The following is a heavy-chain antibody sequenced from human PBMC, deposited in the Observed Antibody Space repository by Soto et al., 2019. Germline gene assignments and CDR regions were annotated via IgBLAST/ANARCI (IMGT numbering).Heavy chain of an antibody. D-gene: IGHD2-2*01. J-gene: IGHJ5*01. CDR3: VRDQKYFRVNGNWFDS. V-gene: IGHV1-18*04. CDR2: VSGNNGAS. Sequence: ASVKVSCKASGYTSSDFGISWVRQAPGQGLEWLGWVSGNNGASNPAPKVQGRITMTLDTSTGVSYMALRSLRSDDTAIYYCVRDQKYFRVNGNWFDSWGQGTLVTVSS. CDR1: GYTSSDFG.